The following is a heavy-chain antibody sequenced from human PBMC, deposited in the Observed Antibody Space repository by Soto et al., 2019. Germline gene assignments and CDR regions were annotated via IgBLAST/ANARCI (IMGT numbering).Heavy chain of an antibody. V-gene: IGHV4-34*01. D-gene: IGHD2-2*01. CDR2: INHSGST. CDR3: ARGRVVPAARIDY. J-gene: IGHJ4*02. CDR1: GGSFSGYY. Sequence: SETLSLTCAVYGGSFSGYYWSWIRQPPGKGLEWIGEINHSGSTNYNPSLKSRVTISVDTSKNQFSLKLSSVTAADTAVYYCARGRVVPAARIDYWGQGTLVPSPQ.